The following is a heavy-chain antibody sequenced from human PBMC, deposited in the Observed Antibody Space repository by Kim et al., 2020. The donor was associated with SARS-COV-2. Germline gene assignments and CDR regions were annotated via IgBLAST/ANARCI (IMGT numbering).Heavy chain of an antibody. CDR2: ISSSSSNI. CDR1: GFTFSSYS. D-gene: IGHD3-3*01. Sequence: GGSLRLSCAASGFTFSSYSMHWVRQAPGKGLEWVSSISSSSSNIYYADSVKGRFTISRDNAKNSLYLQMNSLRAEDTAVYYCARTGLRNYDCWGGYYSERGDWGQGTLVTVSS. V-gene: IGHV3-21*01. CDR3: ARTGLRNYDCWGGYYSERGD. J-gene: IGHJ1*01.